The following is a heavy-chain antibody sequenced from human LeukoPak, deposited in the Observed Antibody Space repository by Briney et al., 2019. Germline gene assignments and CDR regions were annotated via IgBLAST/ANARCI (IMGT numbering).Heavy chain of an antibody. V-gene: IGHV4-59*02. J-gene: IGHJ5*02. Sequence: KPSETLSLTCLVSGASVSTSHWNWIRQLPGKGLEWIGCSSYTGKTDYNPSLTSRVTISLGTAKIQVSRELRSVTASDTAVYYCSEGYFEPFDHGGQGTLVVVSS. CDR1: GASVSTSH. CDR2: SSYTGKT. D-gene: IGHD2/OR15-2a*01. CDR3: SEGYFEPFDH.